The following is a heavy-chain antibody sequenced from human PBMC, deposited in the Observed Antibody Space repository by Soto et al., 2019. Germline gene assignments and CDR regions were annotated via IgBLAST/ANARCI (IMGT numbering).Heavy chain of an antibody. CDR1: GLTFGDYA. J-gene: IGHJ4*02. CDR3: TAGKLYPSLDFDY. V-gene: IGHV3-49*04. CDR2: IRSKAYGGTT. Sequence: GGSLSVSCTASGLTFGDYAMSWVRQAPGKGLEWVGFIRSKAYGGTTEYAASVKGRFTISRDDSKSIAYLQMNSLKTEDTAVYYCTAGKLYPSLDFDYWGQGTLVTVS. D-gene: IGHD2-8*01.